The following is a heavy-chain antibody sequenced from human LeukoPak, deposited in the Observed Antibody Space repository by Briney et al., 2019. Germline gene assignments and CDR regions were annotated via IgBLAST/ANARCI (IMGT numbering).Heavy chain of an antibody. CDR3: ASRVYGLGSFNY. Sequence: PSETLSLTCTVSGYSISSTSYYWDWIRQPPGKGLEWIGSIYNSGTTYYNPSLKSRVTISVDTSKNQFSLKVSSVTAADTAVYYCASRVYGLGSFNYWGQGTLVTVSS. J-gene: IGHJ4*01. CDR1: GYSISSTSYY. CDR2: IYNSGTT. D-gene: IGHD3-10*01. V-gene: IGHV4-39*01.